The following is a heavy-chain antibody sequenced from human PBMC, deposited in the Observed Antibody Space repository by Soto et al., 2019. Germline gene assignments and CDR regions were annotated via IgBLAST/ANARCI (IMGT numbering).Heavy chain of an antibody. CDR2: IDGDGRRT. V-gene: IGHV3-74*01. Sequence: EVQVVESGGGLVQPGGSLRLSCAASGFTFSRDWMHWVRQAPGQGLVWVSRIDGDGRRTNYADSVKGRVTISRDNAKKTLYLQMNSLSAEDTAVYYCARGALHNFYMDVWGKGTTVTVSS. CDR3: ARGALHNFYMDV. J-gene: IGHJ6*03. CDR1: GFTFSRDW.